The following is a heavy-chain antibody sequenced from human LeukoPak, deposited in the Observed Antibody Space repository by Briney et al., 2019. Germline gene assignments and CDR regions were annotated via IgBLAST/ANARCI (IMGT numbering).Heavy chain of an antibody. CDR1: GGSISGYY. Sequence: PSETLSLTCTVSGGSISGYYWSWIRQPPGKGLEWIGEINHSGSTNYNPSLKSRVTISVDTSKNQFSLKLSSVTAADTAVYYCRSGSYFPYLDYWGQGTLVTVSS. J-gene: IGHJ4*02. V-gene: IGHV4-34*01. CDR2: INHSGST. D-gene: IGHD3-10*01. CDR3: RSGSYFPYLDY.